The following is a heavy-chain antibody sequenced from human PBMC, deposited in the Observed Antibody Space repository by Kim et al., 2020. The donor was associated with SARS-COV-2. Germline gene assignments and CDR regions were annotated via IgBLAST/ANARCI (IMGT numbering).Heavy chain of an antibody. D-gene: IGHD1-1*01. CDR2: IWSNGISK. J-gene: IGHJ3*02. Sequence: GGSLRLSCASSEFIFSNFAMHWVRQAPGKGLEWVADIWSNGISKFYADSVKGRFTISRDSYKNTLCLQMNSLRAEDTALYYCARALAGTGAFDIWGQGT. V-gene: IGHV3-33*01. CDR3: ARALAGTGAFDI. CDR1: EFIFSNFA.